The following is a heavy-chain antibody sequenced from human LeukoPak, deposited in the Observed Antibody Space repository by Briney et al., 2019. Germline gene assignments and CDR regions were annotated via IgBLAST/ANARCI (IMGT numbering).Heavy chain of an antibody. CDR1: GFTLSSYT. V-gene: IGHV3-48*04. CDR2: IDLSGSTL. D-gene: IGHD2-2*01. CDR3: ARSGNLDRPVVVDY. J-gene: IGHJ4*02. Sequence: GGSLRLSCAASGFTLSSYTMNWVRQAPGKGLEWVSYIDLSGSTLYYVDSVKGRFTISRDNAKNSLYLQVNSLRAEDTAVYYCARSGNLDRPVVVDYWGQGTLVTVSS.